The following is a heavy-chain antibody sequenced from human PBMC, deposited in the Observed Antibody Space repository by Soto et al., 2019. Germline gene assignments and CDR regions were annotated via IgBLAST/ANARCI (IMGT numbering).Heavy chain of an antibody. CDR1: GGSISSSSYY. V-gene: IGHV4-39*01. CDR3: ARNKLGSSWYIGENWFDP. CDR2: IYYSGST. Sequence: SETLSLTCTVSGGSISSSSYYWGWIRQPPGKGLEWIGSIYYSGSTYYNPSLKSRVTISVDTSKNQFSLKLSSVTAADTAVYYCARNKLGSSWYIGENWFDPWGQGTLVTVS. D-gene: IGHD6-13*01. J-gene: IGHJ5*02.